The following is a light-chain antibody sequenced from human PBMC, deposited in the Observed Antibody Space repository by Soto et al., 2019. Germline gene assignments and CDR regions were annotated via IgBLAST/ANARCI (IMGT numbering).Light chain of an antibody. V-gene: IGLV2-8*01. CDR1: SSDIWGYNY. CDR3: SSYAGSNNFV. Sequence: QSVLTQPASVSGSPGQSITISCTGTSSDIWGYNYVSWYQQHPGKAPKLMIYEVSERPSGVPDRFSGSKSSNTASLTVSGLQAEDEADYYCSSYAGSNNFVFGTGTKVTVL. J-gene: IGLJ1*01. CDR2: EVS.